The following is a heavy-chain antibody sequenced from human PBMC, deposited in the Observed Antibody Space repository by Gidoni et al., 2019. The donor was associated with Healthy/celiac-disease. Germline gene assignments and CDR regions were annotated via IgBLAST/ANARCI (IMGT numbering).Heavy chain of an antibody. CDR1: GGSISSGGYS. D-gene: IGHD2-15*01. Sequence: QVQLQESGPGLVKPSQTLSLTCTVSGGSISSGGYSWSWIRQHPGKGLEWIGYIYYSGSTYYNPSLKSRVTISVDTSKNQFSLKLSSVTAADTAVYYCARASRGDIVVVVAAYAFDIWGQGTMVTVSS. J-gene: IGHJ3*02. V-gene: IGHV4-31*03. CDR2: IYYSGST. CDR3: ARASRGDIVVVVAAYAFDI.